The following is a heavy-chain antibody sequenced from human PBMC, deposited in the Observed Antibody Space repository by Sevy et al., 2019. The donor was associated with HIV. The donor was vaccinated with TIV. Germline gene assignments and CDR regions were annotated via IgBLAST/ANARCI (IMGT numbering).Heavy chain of an antibody. CDR2: IYYSGST. CDR3: ARHSSMVQDAFDT. CDR1: GGSFSSSIYY. J-gene: IGHJ3*02. Sequence: GSLRLSCSVSGGSFSSSIYYWGWIRQPPGKGLEWIGSIYYSGSTYYNPSLKSRVTISVDTSKNQLSLKLSSVTAADTAVYYCARHSSMVQDAFDTWGQGTMVTVSS. D-gene: IGHD3-10*01. V-gene: IGHV4-39*01.